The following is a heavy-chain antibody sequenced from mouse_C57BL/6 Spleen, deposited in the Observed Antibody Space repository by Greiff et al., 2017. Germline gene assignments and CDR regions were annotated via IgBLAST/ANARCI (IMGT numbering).Heavy chain of an antibody. Sequence: VQLQQSGAELVKPGASVKISCKASGYAFSSYWMNWVKQRPGKGLEWIGQIYPGDGDTNYNGKFKGKATLTADKSSSTAYMQLSSLTSEDSAVYFCARLPFYYGSGFDYWGQGTTLTVSS. CDR1: GYAFSSYW. D-gene: IGHD1-1*01. J-gene: IGHJ2*01. CDR2: IYPGDGDT. CDR3: ARLPFYYGSGFDY. V-gene: IGHV1-80*01.